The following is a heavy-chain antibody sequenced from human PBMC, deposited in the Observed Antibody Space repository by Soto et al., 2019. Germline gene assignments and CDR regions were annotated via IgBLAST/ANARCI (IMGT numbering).Heavy chain of an antibody. Sequence: PGGSLRLSCAASGFTFSSYAMSWVRQAPGKGLEWVSAISGSGGSTYYADSVKGRFTISRDNSKNTLYLQMNSLRAEDTAVYYCVKDFAMAPLELLKTYTITYAFDIWGQGTMVTVSS. CDR1: GFTFSSYA. CDR2: ISGSGGST. CDR3: VKDFAMAPLELLKTYTITYAFDI. V-gene: IGHV3-23*01. D-gene: IGHD1-7*01. J-gene: IGHJ3*02.